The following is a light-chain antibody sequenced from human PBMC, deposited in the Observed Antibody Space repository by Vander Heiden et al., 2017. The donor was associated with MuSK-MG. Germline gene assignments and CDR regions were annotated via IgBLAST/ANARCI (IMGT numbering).Light chain of an antibody. J-gene: IGLJ3*02. Sequence: QSVLTQPLSVSAAPGQKVTISCSGSRSNIGNNYVSWYQQLPGTAPKLLIYENDKRPSGIPDRFSGSKSGTSATLGITGLQTGDEADYYCGTWDSSLSAGVFGGGTKLTVL. CDR2: END. V-gene: IGLV1-51*02. CDR1: RSNIGNNY. CDR3: GTWDSSLSAGV.